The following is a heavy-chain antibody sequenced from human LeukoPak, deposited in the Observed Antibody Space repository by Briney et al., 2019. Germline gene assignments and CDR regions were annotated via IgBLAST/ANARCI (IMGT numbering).Heavy chain of an antibody. D-gene: IGHD3-22*01. CDR3: ARQTKTLLVGSPKISYYYDSSGYYFFDY. Sequence: SETPSLTCTVSGGSISSSSYYWGWIRQPPGKGLEWIGSIYYSGSTYYNPSLKSRVTISVDTSKNQFSLKLSSVTAADTAVYYCARQTKTLLVGSPKISYYYDSSGYYFFDYWGQGTLVTVSS. CDR1: GGSISSSSYY. CDR2: IYYSGST. J-gene: IGHJ4*02. V-gene: IGHV4-39*07.